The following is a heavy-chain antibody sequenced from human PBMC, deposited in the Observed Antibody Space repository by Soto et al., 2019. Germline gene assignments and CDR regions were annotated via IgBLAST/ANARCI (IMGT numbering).Heavy chain of an antibody. Sequence: GGSLRLSCVASGFSLSDHYMDWVRQAPGKGLEWVGRTRNKPRSYTTEYAASVRGRFTISRDDSKNSLYLQMNSLKTEDTAVYYCTRTALTYYLDYWGQGTLVTVS. D-gene: IGHD2-21*02. CDR2: TRNKPRSYTT. V-gene: IGHV3-72*01. CDR3: TRTALTYYLDY. J-gene: IGHJ4*02. CDR1: GFSLSDHY.